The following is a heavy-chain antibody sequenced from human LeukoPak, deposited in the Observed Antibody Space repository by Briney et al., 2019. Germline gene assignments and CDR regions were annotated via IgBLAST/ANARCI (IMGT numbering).Heavy chain of an antibody. CDR3: ARDGTVTIGWHGRDV. V-gene: IGHV1-18*01. J-gene: IGHJ6*02. CDR1: GYTFTSYG. Sequence: ASVKVSCKASGYTFTSYGITWVRQAPGQGLEWMGWISAYNGNTNYAQKLQGIVTITTDTSTSTAYMELMSLRSDDAAVYSCARDGTVTIGWHGRDVWGQGTTVTVSS. CDR2: ISAYNGNT. D-gene: IGHD4-17*01.